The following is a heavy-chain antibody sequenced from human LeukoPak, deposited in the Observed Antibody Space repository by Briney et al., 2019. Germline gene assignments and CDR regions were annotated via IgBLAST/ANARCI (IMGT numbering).Heavy chain of an antibody. CDR3: AKDPSGSRYFDWAAPDY. Sequence: GGSLRLSCAASGFTFSSYGMHWVRQAPGKGLEWVAVISYDGSNKYYADSVKGRFTISRDNSKNTLYLQMNSLRAEDTAVYYCAKDPSGSRYFDWAAPDYWGQGTLVTVSS. CDR1: GFTFSSYG. V-gene: IGHV3-30*18. J-gene: IGHJ4*02. D-gene: IGHD3-9*01. CDR2: ISYDGSNK.